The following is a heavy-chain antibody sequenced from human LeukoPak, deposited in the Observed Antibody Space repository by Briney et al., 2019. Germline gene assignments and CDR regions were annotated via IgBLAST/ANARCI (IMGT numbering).Heavy chain of an antibody. CDR1: GFTFSSYG. V-gene: IGHV3-30*18. CDR2: ISYDGSNK. CDR3: AKDLWDYDILTGYYVAPYWCGMDV. J-gene: IGHJ6*02. D-gene: IGHD3-9*01. Sequence: GRSLRLSCAASGFTFSSYGMHWVRQAPGKGLEWVAVISYDGSNKYYADSVKGRFTISRDNSKNTLYLQMNSLRAEDTAVYYCAKDLWDYDILTGYYVAPYWCGMDVWGQGTTVTVSS.